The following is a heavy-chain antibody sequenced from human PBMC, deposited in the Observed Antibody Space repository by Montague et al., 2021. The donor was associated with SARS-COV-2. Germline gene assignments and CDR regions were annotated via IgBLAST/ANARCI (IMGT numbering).Heavy chain of an antibody. D-gene: IGHD3-22*01. V-gene: IGHV4-34*01. J-gene: IGHJ4*02. CDR2: INHRGTS. CDR1: GGSFSDYY. CDR3: ARGRQHFNMIVVVMTGGEYYFDY. Sequence: SETLSLTCAVYGGSFSDYYRSWIRQPPGKGLEWIGEINHRGTSNYNPSLKSRVSISVDTSKNQFSLYLGSATAADTAVYYCARGRQHFNMIVVVMTGGEYYFDYWGQGTLVTVSS.